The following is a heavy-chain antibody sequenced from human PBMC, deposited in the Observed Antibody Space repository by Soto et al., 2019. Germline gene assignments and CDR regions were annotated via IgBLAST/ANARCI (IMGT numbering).Heavy chain of an antibody. D-gene: IGHD3-3*01. Sequence: QVQLVESGGGVVQPGRSLRLSCAASGFTFSSYAMHWVRQAPGKGLEGVAVISYDGSNKYYADSVKGRFTISRDNSKNTLYLQMNSLRAEDTAVYYCARDAGGYDFWSGSYFDYWGQGTLVTVSS. J-gene: IGHJ4*02. CDR2: ISYDGSNK. CDR3: ARDAGGYDFWSGSYFDY. CDR1: GFTFSSYA. V-gene: IGHV3-30-3*01.